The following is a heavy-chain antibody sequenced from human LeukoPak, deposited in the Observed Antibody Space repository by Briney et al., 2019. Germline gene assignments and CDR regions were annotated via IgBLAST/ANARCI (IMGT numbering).Heavy chain of an antibody. CDR1: GGSFTAYY. CDR2: INHSGTT. J-gene: IGHJ3*02. CDR3: GRGRFWGFAI. Sequence: KPSETLSLTCAVPGGSFTAYYWSWIRQSPEKGLEWIGEINHSGTTNYNPSFKSRVTISVHASKREFSLKVTPVTAADTAVYYCGRGRFWGFAIWSQGTTVSVSS. D-gene: IGHD3-16*01. V-gene: IGHV4-34*01.